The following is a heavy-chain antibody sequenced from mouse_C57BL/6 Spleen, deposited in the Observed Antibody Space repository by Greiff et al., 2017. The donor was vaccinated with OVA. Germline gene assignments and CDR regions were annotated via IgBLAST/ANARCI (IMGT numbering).Heavy chain of an antibody. V-gene: IGHV2-2*01. CDR3: ARTGGFAY. CDR2: IWSGGST. Sequence: QVQLQQSGPGLVQPSQSLSITCPVSGFSLTSYGVHWVRQSPGKGLEWLGVIWSGGSTDYNAAFISRLSISKDNSKSQVFFKMNSLQADDTAIYYCARTGGFAYWGQGTLVTVSA. CDR1: GFSLTSYG. J-gene: IGHJ3*01.